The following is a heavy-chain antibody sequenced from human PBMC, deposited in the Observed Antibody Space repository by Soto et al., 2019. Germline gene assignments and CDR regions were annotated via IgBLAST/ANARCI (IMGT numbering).Heavy chain of an antibody. CDR1: GFTFSSYS. V-gene: IGHV3-21*01. D-gene: IGHD5-18*01. J-gene: IGHJ4*02. CDR2: ISSSSSYI. Sequence: EVQLVESGGGLVKPGGSLRLSCAASGFTFSSYSMNWVRQAPGKGLEWVSSISSSSSYIYYGDSVKGRFTISRDNAKNSLYLHMHSPRVEATAVYYCASARPGYSYGYGLGYWGQGTLVTVAS. CDR3: ASARPGYSYGYGLGY.